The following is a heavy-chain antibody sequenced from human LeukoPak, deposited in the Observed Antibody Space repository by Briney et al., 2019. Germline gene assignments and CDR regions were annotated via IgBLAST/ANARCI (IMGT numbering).Heavy chain of an antibody. D-gene: IGHD6-6*01. V-gene: IGHV3-74*01. J-gene: IGHJ4*02. CDR2: ISSDGSTT. Sequence: GGSLRLSCAASGFTFSSYWMHWVRQAPGKGLVWVSRISSDGSTTTYADSVKGRFTISRDNAKNTLYLQMNSLRAEDTALYYCARMAEYSTAGMRYWGQGTLVTVSS. CDR1: GFTFSSYW. CDR3: ARMAEYSTAGMRY.